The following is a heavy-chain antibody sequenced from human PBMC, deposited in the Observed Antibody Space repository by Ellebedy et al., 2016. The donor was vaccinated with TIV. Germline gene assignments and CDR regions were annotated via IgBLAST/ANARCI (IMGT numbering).Heavy chain of an antibody. V-gene: IGHV1-3*04. CDR1: GYTFTNYG. D-gene: IGHD2-8*02. CDR2: INTGNGDT. J-gene: IGHJ4*02. Sequence: AASVTVSCKATGYTFTNYGMHWVRQAPGQRLEWMGWINTGNGDTRYSQRLQGRVTITRDTAASTAYMELSSLKSDDTAVYYCARGLASSGAPCWGQGTLVTVSS. CDR3: ARGLASSGAPC.